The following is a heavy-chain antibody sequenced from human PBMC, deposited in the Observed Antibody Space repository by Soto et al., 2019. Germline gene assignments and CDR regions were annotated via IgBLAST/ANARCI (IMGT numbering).Heavy chain of an antibody. Sequence: QVQLVQSGGEVKKPGASVKVSCKASGYTFTSYAISWLRQAPGQGLEWMGWISPYNGNTNYTERLQGRVTMTTDTSTRTVYMELTSLRSDDTAIYYCARGGWLRRPRPFDYWGQGTLVIVSS. CDR3: ARGGWLRRPRPFDY. CDR2: ISPYNGNT. V-gene: IGHV1-18*01. D-gene: IGHD5-12*01. J-gene: IGHJ4*02. CDR1: GYTFTSYA.